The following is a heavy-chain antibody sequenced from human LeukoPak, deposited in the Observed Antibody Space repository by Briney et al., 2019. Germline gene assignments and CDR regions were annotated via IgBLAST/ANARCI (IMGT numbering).Heavy chain of an antibody. J-gene: IGHJ6*02. V-gene: IGHV1-69*04. CDR2: IIPILGIA. D-gene: IGHD2-15*01. Sequence: SVKVSCKASGGTFSSYAISWVRQAPGQGLEWMGRIIPILGIANYAQKLQGRVTMTTDTSTSTAYMELRSLRSDDTAVYYCARMGVVRRYYYYYYGMDVWGQGTTVTVSS. CDR1: GGTFSSYA. CDR3: ARMGVVRRYYYYYYGMDV.